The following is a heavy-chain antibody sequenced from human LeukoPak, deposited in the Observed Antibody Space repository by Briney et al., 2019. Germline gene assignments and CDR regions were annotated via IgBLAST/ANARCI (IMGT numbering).Heavy chain of an antibody. CDR2: IYYSGST. Sequence: SETLSLTCGVSGGAFSDYYWSWIRQPPGKGLEWIGSIYYSGSTYYNPSLKSRVTISVDTSKNQFSLKLSSVTAADTAVYYCASHSSPGIAAAGDDYWGQGTLVTVSS. V-gene: IGHV4-39*01. CDR3: ASHSSPGIAAAGDDY. J-gene: IGHJ4*02. D-gene: IGHD6-13*01. CDR1: GGAFSDYY.